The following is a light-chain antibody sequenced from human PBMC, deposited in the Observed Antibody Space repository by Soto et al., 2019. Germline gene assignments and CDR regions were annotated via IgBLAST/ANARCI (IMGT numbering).Light chain of an antibody. CDR1: SSDVGSYNL. Sequence: QSALTQPASVSGSPGQSITISCTGTSSDVGSYNLVSWYQQHPGKAPKLMIYEGSKRPSGVSNRFSGSKSGNTASLTISGLEAEDEADYYCCSYAGSSTRFLGTGTKLTVL. CDR3: CSYAGSSTRF. CDR2: EGS. J-gene: IGLJ1*01. V-gene: IGLV2-23*01.